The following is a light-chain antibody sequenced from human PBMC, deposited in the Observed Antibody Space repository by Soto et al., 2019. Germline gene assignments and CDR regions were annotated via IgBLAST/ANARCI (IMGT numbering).Light chain of an antibody. J-gene: IGKJ1*01. V-gene: IGKV1-39*01. CDR3: QHYNSYSEA. CDR2: AAS. Sequence: DIQMTQSPSSLSASVGDRVTITCRASQNIFSYLNWYQQKPGKAPNLLIYAASNLQSGVPSRFSGSGSGTEFTLTISSLQPDDFATYYCQHYNSYSEAFGQGTKM. CDR1: QNIFSY.